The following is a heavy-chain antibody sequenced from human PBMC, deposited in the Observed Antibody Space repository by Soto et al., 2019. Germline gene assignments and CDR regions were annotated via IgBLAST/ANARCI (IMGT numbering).Heavy chain of an antibody. J-gene: IGHJ3*02. Sequence: QVQLVQSGAEVKKPGASVKVSCKASGYTFTTYGISWVRQAPGQGLEWMGWINPYNGNTNYAQKLHGRGTMTTDTTTSTANMELRSLGSDDTARSYCARDRGYNPDTFDIWGQGTMVTLSS. CDR3: ARDRGYNPDTFDI. D-gene: IGHD1-20*01. CDR2: INPYNGNT. CDR1: GYTFTTYG. V-gene: IGHV1-18*01.